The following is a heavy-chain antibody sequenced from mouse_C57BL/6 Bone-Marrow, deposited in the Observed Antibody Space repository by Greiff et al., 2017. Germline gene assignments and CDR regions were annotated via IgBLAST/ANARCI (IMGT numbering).Heavy chain of an antibody. CDR2: ISSGGSYT. Sequence: EVQLQQSGGDLVKPGGSLKLSCAASGFTFSSYGMSWVRQTPDKRLEWVATISSGGSYTYYPDSVKGRFTISRDNAKNTLYLQMSSLKSEDTAMYYWARLYYGSSLAWFAYWGQGTLVTVSA. D-gene: IGHD1-1*01. J-gene: IGHJ3*01. CDR3: ARLYYGSSLAWFAY. V-gene: IGHV5-6*01. CDR1: GFTFSSYG.